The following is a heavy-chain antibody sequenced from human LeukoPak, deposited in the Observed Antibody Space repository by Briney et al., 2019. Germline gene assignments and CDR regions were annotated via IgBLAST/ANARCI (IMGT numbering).Heavy chain of an antibody. Sequence: GGSLRLSCAASGFTFSNHWMSWVRQAPGQGLEWVADIKPDGNEKNYVDSVKGRFTVSRDNAEHSLFLQMNSLRAEDTAVYYCARVRHYFGSGTSPLAYWGQGTLVIVSS. CDR1: GFTFSNHW. J-gene: IGHJ4*02. D-gene: IGHD3-10*01. CDR2: IKPDGNEK. CDR3: ARVRHYFGSGTSPLAY. V-gene: IGHV3-7*01.